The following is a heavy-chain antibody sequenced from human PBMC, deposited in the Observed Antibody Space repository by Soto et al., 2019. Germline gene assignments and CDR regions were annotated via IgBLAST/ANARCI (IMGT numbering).Heavy chain of an antibody. Sequence: SETLSLTCTVSGASFSHFYWSWIRQAPGKGLEWLGYIYDSGSTNYNPSVKSRVTMSVDTSKTQFSLDLGSVTAADTAVYFCARAYRGGTYFAYWGPGTLVTVSS. J-gene: IGHJ4*02. V-gene: IGHV4-59*01. CDR1: GASFSHFY. CDR3: ARAYRGGTYFAY. CDR2: IYDSGST. D-gene: IGHD1-26*01.